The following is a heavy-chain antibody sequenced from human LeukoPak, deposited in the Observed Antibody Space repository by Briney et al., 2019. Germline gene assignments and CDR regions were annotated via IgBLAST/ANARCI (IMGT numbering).Heavy chain of an antibody. J-gene: IGHJ4*02. D-gene: IGHD5-24*01. Sequence: ASVKVSCKASGYTFTTFGINWVRQAPAQGLEWMGWISAYNGNTQIAQNFQDRVALTTDTSTRTAYVELRTLTSDDTAVYYCARAPRDGHIDYWGQGTLVTVSS. CDR1: GYTFTTFG. CDR3: ARAPRDGHIDY. CDR2: ISAYNGNT. V-gene: IGHV1-18*01.